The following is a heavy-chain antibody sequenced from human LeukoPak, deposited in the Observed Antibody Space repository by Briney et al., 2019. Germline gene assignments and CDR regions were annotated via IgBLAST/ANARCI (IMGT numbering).Heavy chain of an antibody. CDR2: IYYSGST. D-gene: IGHD6-13*01. V-gene: IGHV4-59*01. CDR3: ARTPAQYTSSWYDY. J-gene: IGHJ4*02. Sequence: SETLSLTCTVSGGSISSYYWSWIRQPPGKGLEWIGYIYYSGSTKYNPSLKSRVTISVDASKTQFSLKLTSVTAADTAVYYCARTPAQYTSSWYDYWGQGTLVTVSS. CDR1: GGSISSYY.